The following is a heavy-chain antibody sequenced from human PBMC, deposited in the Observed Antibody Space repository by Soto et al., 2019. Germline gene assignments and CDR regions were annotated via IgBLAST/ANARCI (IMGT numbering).Heavy chain of an antibody. Sequence: LRLSCAASGFTFSSYGMHWVRQAPGKGLEWVAVIWYDGSNKYYADSVKGRFTISRDNSKNTLYPQMNSLRAEDTAVYYCARPNKIAAAGTGYYYYYGMDVWGQGTTVTVSS. CDR2: IWYDGSNK. J-gene: IGHJ6*02. CDR1: GFTFSSYG. V-gene: IGHV3-33*01. CDR3: ARPNKIAAAGTGYYYYYGMDV. D-gene: IGHD6-13*01.